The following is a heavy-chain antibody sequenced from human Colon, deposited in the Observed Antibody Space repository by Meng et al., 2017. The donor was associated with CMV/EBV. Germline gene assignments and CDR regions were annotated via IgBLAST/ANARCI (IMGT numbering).Heavy chain of an antibody. CDR1: GASITSYY. V-gene: IGHV4-4*07. Sequence: QVQSRESGPGLVKPSEPLSLTCTVSGASITSYYWSWIRQPAGKGLEWIGRVYISGNTNYNPSLKSRVTMSIDTSKNQLSLNIRSVTAADTAVYYCARDSNLSGLAYWGQGTLVTVSS. D-gene: IGHD3-10*01. CDR3: ARDSNLSGLAY. J-gene: IGHJ4*02. CDR2: VYISGNT.